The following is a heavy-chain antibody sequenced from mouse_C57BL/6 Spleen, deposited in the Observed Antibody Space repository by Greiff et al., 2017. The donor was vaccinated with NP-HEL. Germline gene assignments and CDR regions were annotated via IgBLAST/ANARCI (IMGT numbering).Heavy chain of an antibody. CDR1: GFTFSDYG. CDR3: AYGSGWAWFAD. V-gene: IGHV5-17*01. J-gene: IGHJ3*01. CDR2: ISSGSSTI. D-gene: IGHD1-1*01. Sequence: EVKLVESGGGLVKPGGSLKLSCAASGFTFSDYGMHWVRQAPETGLEWVAYISSGSSTIYYADTVKGRFTISRDNAKNTLFLQMTSLRSEDTAMYYCAYGSGWAWFADWGQGTLVTVSA.